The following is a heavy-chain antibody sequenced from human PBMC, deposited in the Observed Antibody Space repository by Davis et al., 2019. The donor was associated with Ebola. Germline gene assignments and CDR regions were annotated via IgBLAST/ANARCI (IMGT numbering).Heavy chain of an antibody. CDR2: ISPHNDNA. CDR3: ARRGDDSDYDFDL. Sequence: ASVKVSCKASGYSFTTSGITWVRQAPGQGLEWMGWISPHNDNANYAQKLQGRVTMTRDTSTNTAYMELRSLNSDDTAIYYCARRGDDSDYDFDLWGQGTLVTVSS. D-gene: IGHD4-11*01. V-gene: IGHV1-18*01. J-gene: IGHJ4*02. CDR1: GYSFTTSG.